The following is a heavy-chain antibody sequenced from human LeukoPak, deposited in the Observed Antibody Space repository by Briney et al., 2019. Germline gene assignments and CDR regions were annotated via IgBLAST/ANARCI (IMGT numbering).Heavy chain of an antibody. CDR3: ARDTTYSGSPADAFDI. CDR1: GFTFSSYS. V-gene: IGHV3-21*01. J-gene: IGHJ3*02. D-gene: IGHD1-26*01. CDR2: ISSSSSYI. Sequence: GGSLRLSCAASGFTFSSYSMNWVRRAPGKGLEWVSSISSSSSYIYYADSVKGRFTISRDNAKNSLYLQMNSLRAEDTAVYYCARDTTYSGSPADAFDIWGQGTMVTVSS.